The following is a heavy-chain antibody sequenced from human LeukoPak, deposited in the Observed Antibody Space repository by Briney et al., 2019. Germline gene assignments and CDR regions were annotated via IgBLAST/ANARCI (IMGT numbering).Heavy chain of an antibody. V-gene: IGHV4-34*01. J-gene: IGHJ4*02. D-gene: IGHD1-1*01. Sequence: ASETLSLTCAVSFGSLSDYNWSWLRQSPEKGLEWIGEITDSATTHYNPSLETRVTISIDTAKRQFSLRLTSLTPADTAVYYCARGLDLDGLDSWGQGTLVTVSS. CDR1: FGSLSDYN. CDR2: ITDSATT. CDR3: ARGLDLDGLDS.